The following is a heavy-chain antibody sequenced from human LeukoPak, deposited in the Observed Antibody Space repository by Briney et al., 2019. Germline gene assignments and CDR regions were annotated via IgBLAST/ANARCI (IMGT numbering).Heavy chain of an antibody. CDR3: VREAAATLFDY. CDR2: ITYSSSTI. CDR1: GFTFSSYS. V-gene: IGHV3-48*04. D-gene: IGHD1-26*01. J-gene: IGHJ4*02. Sequence: GGSLRLSCAASGFTFSSYSMTWVRQAPGKGLEWVSYITYSSSTIYYADSVKGRFTISRDNTQNSLSLQMNNLRAEDTAVYYCVREAAATLFDYWGQGTLVTVSS.